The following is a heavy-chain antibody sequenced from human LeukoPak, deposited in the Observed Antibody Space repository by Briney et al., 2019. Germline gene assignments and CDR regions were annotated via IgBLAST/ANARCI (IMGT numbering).Heavy chain of an antibody. J-gene: IGHJ4*02. CDR1: GFPFSCYW. CDR3: VRGAGGPRNYVLDY. CDR2: LNSDGTNI. D-gene: IGHD3-10*02. V-gene: IGHV3-74*01. Sequence: GSLLLSCVAAGFPFSCYWMHWVRQAPGMGLVWVSRLNSDGTNINYADSVKGRFTISRDNAKNTVYLQMSGLRDDDTAMYFCVRGAGGPRNYVLDYWGQGALVSVSS.